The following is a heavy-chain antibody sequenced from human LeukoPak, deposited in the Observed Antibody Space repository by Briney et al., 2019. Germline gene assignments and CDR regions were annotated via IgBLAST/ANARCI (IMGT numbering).Heavy chain of an antibody. Sequence: GGSLRLSCAASGFTFSSYSMNWVRQAPGKGLEWVSSISSSSSYIYYADSVKGRFTISRDSAKNSLYLQMNSLRAEDTAVYYCATGYCSGGSCYYPGHFDYWGQGTLVTVSS. D-gene: IGHD2-15*01. CDR2: ISSSSSYI. J-gene: IGHJ4*02. CDR1: GFTFSSYS. V-gene: IGHV3-21*01. CDR3: ATGYCSGGSCYYPGHFDY.